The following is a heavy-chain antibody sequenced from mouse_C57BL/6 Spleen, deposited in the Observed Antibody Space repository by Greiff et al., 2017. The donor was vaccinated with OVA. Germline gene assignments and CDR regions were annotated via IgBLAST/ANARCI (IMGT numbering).Heavy chain of an antibody. J-gene: IGHJ2*01. CDR2: ISSGSSTI. CDR1: GFTFSDYG. V-gene: IGHV5-17*01. Sequence: EVHLVESGGGLVKPGGSLKLSCAASGFTFSDYGMHWVRQAPEKGLEWVAYISSGSSTIYYADTVKGRFTISRDNAKNTLFLQMTSLRSEDTAMYYCASHGSLLFDYWGQGTTLTVSS. CDR3: ASHGSLLFDY. D-gene: IGHD1-1*01.